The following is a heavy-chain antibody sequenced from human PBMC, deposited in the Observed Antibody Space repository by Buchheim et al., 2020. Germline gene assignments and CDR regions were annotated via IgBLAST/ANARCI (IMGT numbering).Heavy chain of an antibody. CDR3: ARGRFLRYYYYGMDV. V-gene: IGHV4-61*02. CDR2: IYTSGRT. D-gene: IGHD3-3*01. CDR1: GGSISSGSYY. J-gene: IGHJ6*02. Sequence: QVQLQESGPGLVKPSQTLSLTCTVSGGSISSGSYYWRWIRQPAGKGLEWIGRIYTSGRTNYNPSLKSRVTISVDTSKNQFSLKLSSVTAADTAVYYCARGRFLRYYYYGMDVWGQGTT.